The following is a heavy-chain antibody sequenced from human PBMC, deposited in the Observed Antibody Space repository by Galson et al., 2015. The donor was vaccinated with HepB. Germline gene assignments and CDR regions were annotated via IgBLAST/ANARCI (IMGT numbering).Heavy chain of an antibody. Sequence: SVKVSCKASGYSFTSYGISWVRQAPGQGLEWMGWSTGYNGNTKYAQKLQGRVTMTTDTSTSTAYMELRSLRSDDTAVYYCARDPWWTYGGNSDTAFDIWGQGTMVTVSS. V-gene: IGHV1-18*01. CDR1: GYSFTSYG. CDR2: STGYNGNT. CDR3: ARDPWWTYGGNSDTAFDI. J-gene: IGHJ3*02. D-gene: IGHD4-23*01.